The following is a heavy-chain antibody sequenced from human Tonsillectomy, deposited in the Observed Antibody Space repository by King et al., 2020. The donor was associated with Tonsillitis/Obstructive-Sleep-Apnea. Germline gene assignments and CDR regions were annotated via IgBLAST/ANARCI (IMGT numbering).Heavy chain of an antibody. CDR3: SRNVGQPLGDYYYYYMDV. CDR2: IRGKAYDGTT. D-gene: IGHD3-16*01. CDR1: GFTFGDYA. Sequence: VQLVESGGGLIQPGRSLRLSCTTSGFTFGDYAMSWVRQAPGKGLEWVGFIRGKAYDGTTKYAASVKGRFTISRDDSKNIAYLQMNSLKTDDTAVYYCSRNVGQPLGDYYYYYMDVWGKGTTVTVSS. J-gene: IGHJ6*03. V-gene: IGHV3-49*04.